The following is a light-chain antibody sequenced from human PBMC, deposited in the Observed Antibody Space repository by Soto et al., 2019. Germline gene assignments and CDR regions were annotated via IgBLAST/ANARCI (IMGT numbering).Light chain of an antibody. CDR3: QQYGSSPYT. CDR1: QSVSSSY. CDR2: GAS. J-gene: IGKJ2*01. Sequence: EIVLTQSPGTLSLSPGERVTLSCRASQSVSSSYLAWYQQKPGQAPRLLIYGASSRATGIPDRFSGSGSGTVFTLTISRLEPEDFAVYYCQQYGSSPYTFGQGTKVEIK. V-gene: IGKV3-20*01.